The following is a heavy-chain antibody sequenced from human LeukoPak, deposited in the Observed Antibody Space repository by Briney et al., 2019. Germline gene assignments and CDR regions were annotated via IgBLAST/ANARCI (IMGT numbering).Heavy chain of an antibody. V-gene: IGHV4-4*07. J-gene: IGHJ4*02. CDR3: ARETYYYDSSGLDY. D-gene: IGHD3-22*01. Sequence: PSETLSLTCAVYGGSFSGYYWSWIRQPAGKGLEWIGRIYTSGSTNYNPSLKSRVTISVDTSKNQFSLKLSSVTAADTAVYYCARETYYYDSSGLDYWGQGTLVTVSS. CDR2: IYTSGST. CDR1: GGSFSGYY.